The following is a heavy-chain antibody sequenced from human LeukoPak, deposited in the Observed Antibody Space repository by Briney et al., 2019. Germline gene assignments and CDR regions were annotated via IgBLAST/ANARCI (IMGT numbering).Heavy chain of an antibody. J-gene: IGHJ4*02. CDR3: ARGVSSGSYYNPFDS. D-gene: IGHD1-26*01. Sequence: PSETLSLTCAVYGGSFSGYYWSWFRQPPGKRLEWIGEISHTESTTYNPSLKSRVTISVDKSKNQFSLKLKSLTAADTAIYYCARGVSSGSYYNPFDSWGQGTLVTVSS. CDR2: ISHTEST. CDR1: GGSFSGYY. V-gene: IGHV4-34*01.